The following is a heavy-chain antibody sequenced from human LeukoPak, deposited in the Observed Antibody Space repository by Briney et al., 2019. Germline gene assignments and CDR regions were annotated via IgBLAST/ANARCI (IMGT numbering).Heavy chain of an antibody. D-gene: IGHD6-13*01. CDR2: ISGSGGRP. CDR3: AKDPAAVYYFDY. V-gene: IGHV3-23*01. J-gene: IGHJ4*02. CDR1: GFTFSSYA. Sequence: GGSLRLSCAGSGFTFSSYAMSWVRQAPWKGLEWVSAISGSGGRPYYADSVKGRFTISRDNSKNTLYLQMNSLRAEDTAVYYCAKDPAAVYYFDYWGQGTLVTVSS.